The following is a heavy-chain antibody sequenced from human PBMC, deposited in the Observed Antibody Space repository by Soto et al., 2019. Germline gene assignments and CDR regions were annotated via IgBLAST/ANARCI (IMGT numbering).Heavy chain of an antibody. CDR2: MYNTGST. CDR1: GGSISGYY. J-gene: IGHJ6*02. V-gene: IGHV4-59*01. Sequence: QVQLQESGPGLVKPSETLSLTCTVSGGSISGYYWSWIRQPPGKGLEWIGYMYNTGSTVYNPSFKSRVTRSVATSKNQFSLKLNSVTAADTAVYYFARDLWGYCGTDCYPLDVWGQGTTVTVSS. D-gene: IGHD2-21*02. CDR3: ARDLWGYCGTDCYPLDV.